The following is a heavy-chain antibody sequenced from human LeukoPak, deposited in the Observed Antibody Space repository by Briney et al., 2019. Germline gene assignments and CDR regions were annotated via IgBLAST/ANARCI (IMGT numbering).Heavy chain of an antibody. Sequence: GASVKVSCKASGYTFTSYYMHWVRQAPGQGLEWMGIINPSGGSTSYAQKFQGRVTMTRDTSTSTVYMELSSLRSEDTAVYYCARDLYYDSSGYSSRGGAFDIWSQGTMVTVSS. CDR3: ARDLYYDSSGYSSRGGAFDI. J-gene: IGHJ3*02. CDR1: GYTFTSYY. D-gene: IGHD3-22*01. V-gene: IGHV1-46*01. CDR2: INPSGGST.